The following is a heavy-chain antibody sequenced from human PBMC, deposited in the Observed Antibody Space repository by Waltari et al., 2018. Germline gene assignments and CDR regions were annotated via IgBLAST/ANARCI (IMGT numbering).Heavy chain of an antibody. J-gene: IGHJ4*02. CDR3: ARESGYYDYVWGSYRYTSYYFDY. CDR1: GGSFSGYY. CDR2: INHSGST. Sequence: QVQLQQWGAGLLKPSETLSLTCAVYGGSFSGYYWSWIRQPPGQVLEWIGEINHSGSTNYNPSLKSRVTISVDTSKNQFSLKLSSVTAADTAVYYCARESGYYDYVWGSYRYTSYYFDYWGQGTLVTVSS. V-gene: IGHV4-34*01. D-gene: IGHD3-16*02.